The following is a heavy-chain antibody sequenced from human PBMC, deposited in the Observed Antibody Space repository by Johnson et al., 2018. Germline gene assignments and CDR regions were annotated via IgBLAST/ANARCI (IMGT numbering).Heavy chain of an antibody. J-gene: IGHJ3*01. CDR3: AGVHRQYFDV. Sequence: QVQLQQWGPGLVKPSETLSLTCGVFGGPFSGFSWAWIRQAPGKGLEWIGEIYYNGTTTYNPNLQSRLSLSLDTSKRQVSLRLTSVTAADTGVYYCAGVHRQYFDVWGQGTLVTVSS. D-gene: IGHD2-2*01. CDR2: IYYNGTT. V-gene: IGHV4-34*01. CDR1: GGPFSGFS.